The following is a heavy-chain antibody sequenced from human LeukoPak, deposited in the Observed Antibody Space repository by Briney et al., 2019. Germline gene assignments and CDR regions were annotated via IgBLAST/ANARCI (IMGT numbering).Heavy chain of an antibody. CDR3: AKDDGGSYYIYYYYMDV. V-gene: IGHV3-15*01. D-gene: IGHD1-26*01. CDR1: GFSFSDAW. J-gene: IGHJ6*03. Sequence: PGGSLRLSCAGSGFSFSDAWMSWVRQAPGKGLEWVGHIKSQTDGGTTDYAAPVKGRFTISRDDSEKTLYLQMNSLRAEDTAVYYCAKDDGGSYYIYYYYMDVWGKGTTVTISS. CDR2: IKSQTDGGTT.